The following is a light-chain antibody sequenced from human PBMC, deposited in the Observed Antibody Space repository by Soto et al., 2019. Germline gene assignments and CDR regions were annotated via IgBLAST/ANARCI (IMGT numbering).Light chain of an antibody. J-gene: IGLJ2*01. V-gene: IGLV1-40*01. CDR1: SSNIGAGYD. Sequence: QSVLTQPPSVSGAPGQRVTISCTGSSSNIGAGYDVHWYQQLPGTAPKLLIYGNSNRPSGVPDQFSGSKSGTSASLAITGLQAEDEADYYCQSYDSSLNGVVFGGGTKLTVL. CDR2: GNS. CDR3: QSYDSSLNGVV.